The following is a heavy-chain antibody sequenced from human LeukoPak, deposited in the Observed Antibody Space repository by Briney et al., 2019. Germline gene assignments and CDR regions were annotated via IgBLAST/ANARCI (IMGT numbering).Heavy chain of an antibody. Sequence: SVKVPCKASGGTFSSYAISWVRQAPGQGLEWMGGIIPIFGTANYAQKFQGRVTITTDESTSTAYMELSSLRSEDTAVYYCARTISVVITTSAFDIWGQGTMVTVSS. CDR1: GGTFSSYA. V-gene: IGHV1-69*05. J-gene: IGHJ3*02. CDR2: IIPIFGTA. D-gene: IGHD3-22*01. CDR3: ARTISVVITTSAFDI.